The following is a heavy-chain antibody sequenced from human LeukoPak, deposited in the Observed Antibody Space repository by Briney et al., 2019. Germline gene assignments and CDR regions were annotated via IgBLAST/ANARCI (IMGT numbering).Heavy chain of an antibody. CDR3: ARDASRVVGATTDFDY. Sequence: GGSLRLSCAASGFTFSSYSMNWVRQAPGKGLEWVANIKQDGSERYYVDFLRGRFTISRDNAKNSLYLQMNSLRAEDTAVYYCARDASRVVGATTDFDYWGQGTLVTVSS. CDR1: GFTFSSYS. CDR2: IKQDGSER. J-gene: IGHJ4*02. V-gene: IGHV3-7*03. D-gene: IGHD1-26*01.